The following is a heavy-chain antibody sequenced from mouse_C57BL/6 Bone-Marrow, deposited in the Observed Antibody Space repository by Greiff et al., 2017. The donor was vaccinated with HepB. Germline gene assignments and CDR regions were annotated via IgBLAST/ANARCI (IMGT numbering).Heavy chain of an antibody. CDR3: ARVGNYYGSSYDYYAMDY. CDR1: DSEVFPIAY. J-gene: IGHJ4*01. D-gene: IGHD1-1*01. V-gene: IGHV15-2*01. CDR2: ILPSIGRT. Sequence: QVHVKQSGSELRSPGSSVKLSCKDFDSEVFPIAYMSWVRQKPGHGFEWIGGILPSIGRTIYGEKFEDKATLDADTLSNTAYLELNSLTSEDSAIYYCARVGNYYGSSYDYYAMDYWGQGTSVTVSS.